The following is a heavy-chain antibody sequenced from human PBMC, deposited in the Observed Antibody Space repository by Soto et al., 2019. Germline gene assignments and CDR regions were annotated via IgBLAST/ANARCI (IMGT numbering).Heavy chain of an antibody. J-gene: IGHJ4*02. Sequence: QVQLVQSGPEVKKPGASVRVSCQASGYTFTMYGISWVRQTPGQGLDWMGWISGSFGSTEYAEKFRDRVTMTTDTSTNTAYMELRSLRSDDTAVYYCGRLPNCSNGKCYGYYFDYWGQGTLVTVSS. CDR3: GRLPNCSNGKCYGYYFDY. CDR1: GYTFTMYG. D-gene: IGHD2-2*01. CDR2: ISGSFGST. V-gene: IGHV1-18*01.